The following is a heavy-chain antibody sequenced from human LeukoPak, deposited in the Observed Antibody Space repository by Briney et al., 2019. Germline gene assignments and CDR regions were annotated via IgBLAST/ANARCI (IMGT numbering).Heavy chain of an antibody. J-gene: IGHJ6*04. CDR2: ISAYNGNT. Sequence: VKVSFKASGYTFTSYDVHWVRQAPGQGLEWMGWISAYNGNTNYAQKLQGRVTMTTDTSTSTAYMELRSLRSDDTAVYYCARNQYSGSYSPRDGMDVWGKGTTVTVSS. CDR1: GYTFTSYD. CDR3: ARNQYSGSYSPRDGMDV. D-gene: IGHD1-26*01. V-gene: IGHV1-18*01.